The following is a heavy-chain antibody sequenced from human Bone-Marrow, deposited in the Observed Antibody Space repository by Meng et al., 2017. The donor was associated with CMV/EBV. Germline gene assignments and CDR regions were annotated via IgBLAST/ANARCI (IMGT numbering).Heavy chain of an antibody. J-gene: IGHJ4*02. D-gene: IGHD3-10*01. CDR2: IKSKTDGGTT. CDR1: GFTFSNAW. V-gene: IGHV3-15*01. Sequence: SGFTFSNAWMGWVRQAPGKGLEWVGRIKSKTDGGTTDYAAPVKGRFTISRDDSKNTLYLQMNSLKTEDTAVYYCTTLRTMVRGVGRGYWGQGTLVTVSS. CDR3: TTLRTMVRGVGRGY.